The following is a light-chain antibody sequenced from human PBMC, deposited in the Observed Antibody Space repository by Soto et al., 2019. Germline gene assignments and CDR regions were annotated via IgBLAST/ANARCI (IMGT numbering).Light chain of an antibody. J-gene: IGLJ1*01. CDR3: SSYTSSSTPYV. V-gene: IGLV2-14*01. CDR2: DVS. CDR1: SSDVGGYNY. Sequence: QSALTQPASVSGSPGQSITISCTGTSSDVGGYNYVSWYQQHPGKAPELMIYDVSNRPSGVSNRFSGSKSGNTASLTISGXXXXXXXXXXXSSYTSSSTPYVFGTGTKLTVL.